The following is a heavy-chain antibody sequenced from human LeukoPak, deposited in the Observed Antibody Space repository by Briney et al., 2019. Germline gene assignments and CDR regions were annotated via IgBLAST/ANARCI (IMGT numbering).Heavy chain of an antibody. CDR1: GFTFCSYA. V-gene: IGHV3-23*01. CDR3: AKAGAAVATKDY. D-gene: IGHD6-19*01. J-gene: IGHJ4*02. CDR2: ISGSGGST. Sequence: GGSLRLSCAASGFTFCSYAMRWVRQAPGKGLERGSDISGSGGSTYNADSVKGRFTISRDNSKNTLYLHINSLRAEDTAVYYCAKAGAAVATKDYCGQGTLVTVSS.